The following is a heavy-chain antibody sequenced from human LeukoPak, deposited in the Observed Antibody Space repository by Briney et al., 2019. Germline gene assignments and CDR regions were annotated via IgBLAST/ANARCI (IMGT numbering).Heavy chain of an antibody. CDR3: ASQQQLVQYFDY. Sequence: SVKVSCKASGGTFSSYAISWVRQAPGQGLEWMGGIIPIFGTANYAQKFQGRVTITADKSTGTAYMELSSLRSEDTAVYYCASQQQLVQYFDYWGQGTLVTVSS. V-gene: IGHV1-69*06. CDR1: GGTFSSYA. CDR2: IIPIFGTA. D-gene: IGHD6-13*01. J-gene: IGHJ4*02.